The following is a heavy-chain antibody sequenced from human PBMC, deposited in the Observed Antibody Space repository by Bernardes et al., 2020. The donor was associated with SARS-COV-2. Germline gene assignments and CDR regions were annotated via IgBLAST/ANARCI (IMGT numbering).Heavy chain of an antibody. Sequence: SETLSLTCTVSGYSISSGYFWAWIRQPPGKGLEWIGTTYHSGTTYYNPSLKSRAIVSVDTSKNQFSLRLNSVTAADTAIYYCARNGDSSSWFDSWGQGTLITVSS. CDR2: TYHSGTT. J-gene: IGHJ5*01. V-gene: IGHV4-38-2*02. CDR1: GYSISSGYF. D-gene: IGHD3-22*01. CDR3: ARNGDSSSWFDS.